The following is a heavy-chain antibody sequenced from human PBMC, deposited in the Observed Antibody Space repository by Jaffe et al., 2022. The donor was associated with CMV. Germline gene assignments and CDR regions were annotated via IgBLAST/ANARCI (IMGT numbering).Heavy chain of an antibody. Sequence: EVQLVESGGDLVQSGGSLRLSCAASGFTFSSYWMHWVRQVPGKGPVWVSRINNDGSSTSYADFVRGRFTISRDNAKNTLYLQMNSLRDDDTAVYYCVTGVWGNYNVLDYWGQGALVTVSS. CDR2: INNDGSST. CDR3: VTGVWGNYNVLDY. J-gene: IGHJ4*02. V-gene: IGHV3-74*01. D-gene: IGHD3-16*01. CDR1: GFTFSSYW.